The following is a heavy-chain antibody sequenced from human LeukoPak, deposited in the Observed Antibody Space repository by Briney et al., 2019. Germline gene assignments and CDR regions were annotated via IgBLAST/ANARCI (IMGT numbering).Heavy chain of an antibody. V-gene: IGHV1-18*01. CDR3: ASGSGSSPHY. CDR2: ISAHIGNT. D-gene: IGHD3-22*01. Sequence: GSSVKVSCKASGGTFTNYAISWVRQAPGQGLEWMGWISAHIGNTNYAQKLQGRVIMTTDTSTSTAYLELRSLSSDDTAVYYCASGSGSSPHYWGQGNLVTVSS. CDR1: GGTFTNYA. J-gene: IGHJ4*02.